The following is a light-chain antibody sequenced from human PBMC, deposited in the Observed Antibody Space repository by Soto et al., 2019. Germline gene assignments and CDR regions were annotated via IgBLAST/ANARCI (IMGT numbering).Light chain of an antibody. J-gene: IGLJ2*01. V-gene: IGLV2-14*01. CDR2: EVS. CDR3: SSYTSTSTLV. Sequence: QSALTQPASVSGSPGQSITISCTGTSSDVGAYHYVSWFQQHPGKAPKLMIYEVSNRPSGISSRFSGSKSGNTASLTISGLQAEDDADYYCSSYTSTSTLVFGGGTKLTVL. CDR1: SSDVGAYHY.